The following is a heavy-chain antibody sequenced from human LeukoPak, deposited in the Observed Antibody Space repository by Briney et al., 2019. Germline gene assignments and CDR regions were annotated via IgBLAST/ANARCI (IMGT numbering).Heavy chain of an antibody. Sequence: GGSLRLSCAASGCTFRNYWMSWVRQAPGTGLEWVANIKQDGSDRNYVTSVRGRFTISRDNAESSLFLQMNSLRAEDTAVYYCVRNLAVAGTCFDSWGQGTLVTVSS. CDR3: VRNLAVAGTCFDS. CDR2: IKQDGSDR. J-gene: IGHJ4*02. CDR1: GCTFRNYW. V-gene: IGHV3-7*03. D-gene: IGHD6-19*01.